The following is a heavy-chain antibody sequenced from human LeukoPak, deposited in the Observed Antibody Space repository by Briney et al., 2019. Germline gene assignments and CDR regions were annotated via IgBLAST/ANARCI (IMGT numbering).Heavy chain of an antibody. D-gene: IGHD4-17*01. CDR2: INTDGSST. V-gene: IGHV3-74*01. CDR3: AKSKPLIYTVTTTDY. CDR1: GFTFSSYW. J-gene: IGHJ4*02. Sequence: GGSLRLSCAASGFTFSSYWMHWVRQAPGKGLVWVSRINTDGSSTSYADSVKGRFTISRDNSKNTLYLQMNSLRAEDTAVYYCAKSKPLIYTVTTTDYWGQGTLVTVSS.